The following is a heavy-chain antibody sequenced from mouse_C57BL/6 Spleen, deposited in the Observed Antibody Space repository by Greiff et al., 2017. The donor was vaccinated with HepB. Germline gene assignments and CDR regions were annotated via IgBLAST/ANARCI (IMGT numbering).Heavy chain of an antibody. J-gene: IGHJ2*01. V-gene: IGHV1-22*01. CDR3: ARGDYGSSFDY. CDR2: INPNNGGT. Sequence: DVQLQESGPELVKPGASVKMSCKASGYTFTDYNMHWVKQSHGKSLEWIGYINPNNGGTSYNQKFKGKATLTVNNTSSTAYMGLRSLTSEDSAVYYGARGDYGSSFDYWGQGTTLTVSS. D-gene: IGHD1-1*01. CDR1: GYTFTDYN.